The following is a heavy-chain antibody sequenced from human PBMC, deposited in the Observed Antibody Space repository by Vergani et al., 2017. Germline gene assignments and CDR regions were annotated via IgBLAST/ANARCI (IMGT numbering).Heavy chain of an antibody. Sequence: QVQLQESGPGLVKPSETLTLTCDVSDSSIMTNSYWGWFRHSPGEGLEWVGCNHHSGDTHYNSILKSPVTISVDTSKNQFFLKQRAVTAADTAVYFCARHSTVELLVKLGWIAPWGQGILVTVAS. V-gene: IGHV4-38-2*01. CDR2: NHHSGDT. D-gene: IGHD6-19*01. J-gene: IGHJ5*02. CDR1: DSSIMTNSY. CDR3: ARHSTVELLVKLGWIAP.